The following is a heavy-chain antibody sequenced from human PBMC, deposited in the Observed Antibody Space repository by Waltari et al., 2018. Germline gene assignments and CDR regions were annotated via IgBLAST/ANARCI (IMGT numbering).Heavy chain of an antibody. CDR3: ARQRGVEGLC. V-gene: IGHV4-59*08. D-gene: IGHD2-8*02. CDR2: VSFSVSS. CDR1: GASLSSSY. Sequence: QVQLQESGPGLVKPSETLSITCAVSGASLSSSYWAWIRQPPGKGLEWIGYVSFSVSSTYTPSLKSRVTISLETSRNQVSLKLTSVTAADKAVYYCARQRGVEGLCWGQGTLVTVSS. J-gene: IGHJ4*02.